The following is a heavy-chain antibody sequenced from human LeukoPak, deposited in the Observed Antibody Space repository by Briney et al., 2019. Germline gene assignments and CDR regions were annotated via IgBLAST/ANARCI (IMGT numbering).Heavy chain of an antibody. CDR1: GGSISSYY. J-gene: IGHJ4*02. CDR3: ARDGNGSRAFDY. CDR2: IYSSGST. V-gene: IGHV4-4*07. Sequence: SETLSLTCSVSGGSISSYYWSWIRQPAGKGLEWIGRIYSSGSTNYNPSLKSRVTISVDKSSNHFSLNLTSVTAADTAVYYCARDGNGSRAFDYWGQGTLVTVFS. D-gene: IGHD2-15*01.